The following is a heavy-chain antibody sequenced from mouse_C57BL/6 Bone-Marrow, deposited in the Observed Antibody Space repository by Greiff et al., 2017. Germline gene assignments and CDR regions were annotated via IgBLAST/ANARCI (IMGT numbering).Heavy chain of an antibody. CDR2: IYPRDGST. D-gene: IGHD1-1*01. Sequence: QVQLQQSGPELVKPGASVKLSCKASGYTFTSYDINWVKQRPGQGLEWIGWIYPRDGSTKSNEKFKGKATLTVDTSARPAYIELHSLTSEDSAVYFWARLGFDGSSGDGYFDVWCTGTTVTVSS. V-gene: IGHV1-85*01. J-gene: IGHJ1*03. CDR3: ARLGFDGSSGDGYFDV. CDR1: GYTFTSYD.